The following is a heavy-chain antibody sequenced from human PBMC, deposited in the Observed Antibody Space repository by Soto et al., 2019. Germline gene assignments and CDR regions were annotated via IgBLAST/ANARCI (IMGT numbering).Heavy chain of an antibody. D-gene: IGHD2-15*01. J-gene: IGHJ4*02. CDR3: SRGILV. Sequence: QVQLQESGPGLVKPSQTLSLTYTVSGGSMNSGGYCWNWIRQHPGEGLEWIGCISYGGTTSYNPSLKSRLTISVDTSKNQFSLMLNSVTAADTAVYYCSRGILVWGQGTLITVSS. V-gene: IGHV4-31*03. CDR1: GGSMNSGGYC. CDR2: ISYGGTT.